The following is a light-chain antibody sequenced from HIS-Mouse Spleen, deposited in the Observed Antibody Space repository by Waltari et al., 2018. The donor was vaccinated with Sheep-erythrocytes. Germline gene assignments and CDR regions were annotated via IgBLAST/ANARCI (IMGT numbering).Light chain of an antibody. J-gene: IGLJ3*02. CDR3: YSTDSSGNHSNWV. CDR2: EDS. Sequence: SYELTQPPSVSVSPGQTARITCPGEALPKKYAYWYGQSSGQAPVLVLYEDSKRPSGIPERFSGSSSGTMATLTISGAQVEDEADYYCYSTDSSGNHSNWVFGGGTKLTVL. V-gene: IGLV3-10*01. CDR1: ALPKKY.